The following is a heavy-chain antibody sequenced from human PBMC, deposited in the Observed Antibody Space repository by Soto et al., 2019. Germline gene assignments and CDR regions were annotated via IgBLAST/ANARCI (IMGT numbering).Heavy chain of an antibody. CDR2: ISYDGSNK. J-gene: IGHJ4*02. CDR3: AKDSFDY. V-gene: IGHV3-30*18. Sequence: GGSLRLSCAAPGFTFSSYGMHWVRQAPGKGLEWVAVISYDGSNKYYADSVKGRFTISRDNSKNTLYLQMNSLRAEDTAVYYCAKDSFDYWGQGTLVTVSS. CDR1: GFTFSSYG.